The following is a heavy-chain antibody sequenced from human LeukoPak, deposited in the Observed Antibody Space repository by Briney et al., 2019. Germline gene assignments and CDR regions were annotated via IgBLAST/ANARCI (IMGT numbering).Heavy chain of an antibody. CDR3: AKDPGYYDFWSGYYSSHPFDY. Sequence: GGSLRLSCAASGFTFSSYGMHWVRHAPGKGLEWVSFIRYDGSNKYYADSVKGRFTISRDNSKNTLYLQMNSLRDEDTAVYYCAKDPGYYDFWSGYYSSHPFDYWGQGTLVTVSS. D-gene: IGHD3-3*01. J-gene: IGHJ4*02. V-gene: IGHV3-30*02. CDR1: GFTFSSYG. CDR2: IRYDGSNK.